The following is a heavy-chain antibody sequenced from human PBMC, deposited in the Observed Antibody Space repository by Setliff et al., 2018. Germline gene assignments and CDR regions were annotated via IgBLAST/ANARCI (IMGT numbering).Heavy chain of an antibody. CDR1: GISISSGHY. J-gene: IGHJ3*02. Sequence: SETLSLTCGVSGISISSGHYWGWIRQPPGKGLEWIATIYHKGRTYYNPSLDSRVTISLDTSKNHFSLRLSSVTAADTAVYYCARPHGGDYAFDIWGQGTMVTVSS. CDR2: IYHKGRT. D-gene: IGHD4-17*01. CDR3: ARPHGGDYAFDI. V-gene: IGHV4-38-2*01.